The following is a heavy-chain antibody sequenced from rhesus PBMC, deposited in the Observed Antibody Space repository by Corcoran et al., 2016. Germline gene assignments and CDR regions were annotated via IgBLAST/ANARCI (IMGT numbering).Heavy chain of an antibody. CDR3: TSPEYSNYHRFDV. V-gene: IGHV3S16*01. J-gene: IGHJ5-1*01. D-gene: IGHD4-23*01. CDR1: GFTFSSYG. Sequence: EVQLVESGGGLVQPGGSLRLSCAASGFTFSSYGMSWVRQAPGKGLEWVSSISSASSYIYYADSVKGRFTISRDNAKNSLSLQMNSLRAEDTTVYYCTSPEYSNYHRFDVWGP. CDR2: ISSASSYI.